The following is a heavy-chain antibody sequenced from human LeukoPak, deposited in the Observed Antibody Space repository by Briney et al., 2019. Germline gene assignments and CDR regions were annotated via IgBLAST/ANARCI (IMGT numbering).Heavy chain of an antibody. Sequence: SVKVSCKASGGTFSSYAISWVRQAPGQRLELMGRIIPILGIANYAQKFQGRVTITADKSTSTAYMELSSLRSEDTAVYYCARGPDYGGNSDYWGQGTLVTVSS. CDR3: ARGPDYGGNSDY. D-gene: IGHD4-23*01. V-gene: IGHV1-69*04. CDR2: IIPILGIA. J-gene: IGHJ4*02. CDR1: GGTFSSYA.